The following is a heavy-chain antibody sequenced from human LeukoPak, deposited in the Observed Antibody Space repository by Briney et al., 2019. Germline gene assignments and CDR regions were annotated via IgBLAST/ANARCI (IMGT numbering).Heavy chain of an antibody. CDR3: ARDPGGEYSNSWSHSDY. CDR2: IWYDGSNK. J-gene: IGHJ4*02. V-gene: IGHV3-33*01. Sequence: GGSLRLSCAASGFTFSSSGMHWVRQAPGKGLEWVAVIWYDGSNKYYADSAKGRFTISRDNSKNTLHLQMNSLRAEDTAVYYCARDPGGEYSNSWSHSDYWGQGTLATVSS. CDR1: GFTFSSSG. D-gene: IGHD6-13*01.